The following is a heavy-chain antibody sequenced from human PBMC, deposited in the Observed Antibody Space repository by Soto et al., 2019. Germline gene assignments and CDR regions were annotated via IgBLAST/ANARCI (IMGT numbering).Heavy chain of an antibody. D-gene: IGHD5-12*01. Sequence: EVQLVESGGGLVQPGGSLRLSCAASGFTFSTHWMQWVRQAPGKGLMWVSYINADGTNTKYADSVKGRFTISRDNAKNTLSLQMNSLRVDDTAVYYRARLRFRDDSGYNPVDYWGQGTLVTVSS. V-gene: IGHV3-74*01. CDR1: GFTFSTHW. J-gene: IGHJ4*02. CDR3: ARLRFRDDSGYNPVDY. CDR2: INADGTNT.